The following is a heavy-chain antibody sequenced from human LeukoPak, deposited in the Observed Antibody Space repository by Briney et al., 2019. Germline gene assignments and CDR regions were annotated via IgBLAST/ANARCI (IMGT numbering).Heavy chain of an antibody. Sequence: ASVKVSCKASGYTFTGYYMHWVRQAPGQGLEWMGWINPNSGGTNYAQKFQGRVTMTRDTSISTAYMEQSRLRSDDTAVYYCATGVMTTMIYYYYYYMDVWGKGTTVTVSS. CDR1: GYTFTGYY. J-gene: IGHJ6*03. D-gene: IGHD4-11*01. CDR2: INPNSGGT. V-gene: IGHV1-2*02. CDR3: ATGVMTTMIYYYYYYMDV.